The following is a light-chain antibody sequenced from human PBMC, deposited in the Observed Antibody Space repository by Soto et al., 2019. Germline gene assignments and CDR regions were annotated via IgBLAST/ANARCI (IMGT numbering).Light chain of an antibody. CDR2: WAS. V-gene: IGKV4-1*01. Sequence: DIVMTQSPDSLAVSLGERATINCKSIRRVLYSSNNKNYLAWYQQKPGQPPKLLIYWASTRESGVPDRFSGSGSGTDFTLTISSLQAEDVAVYYCQQYYSTPLTFGGGTKVDIK. CDR3: QQYYSTPLT. J-gene: IGKJ4*01. CDR1: RRVLYSSNNKNY.